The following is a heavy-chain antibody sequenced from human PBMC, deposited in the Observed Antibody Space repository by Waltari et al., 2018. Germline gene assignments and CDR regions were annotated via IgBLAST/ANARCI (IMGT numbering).Heavy chain of an antibody. CDR2: IYYSGST. CDR3: ARCITMVQGDHWFDP. J-gene: IGHJ5*02. CDR1: GGSISSGDYY. V-gene: IGHV4-30-4*08. Sequence: QVQLQESGPGLVKPSQTLSLTYTVSGGSISSGDYYWSWIRQPPGKGLEWIGYIYYSGSTYYNPSLKSRVTISVDTSKNQFSLKLSSVTAADTAVYYCARCITMVQGDHWFDPWGQGTLVTVSS. D-gene: IGHD3-10*01.